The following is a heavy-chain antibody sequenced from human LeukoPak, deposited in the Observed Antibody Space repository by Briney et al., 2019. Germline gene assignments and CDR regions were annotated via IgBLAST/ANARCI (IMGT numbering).Heavy chain of an antibody. CDR3: ARESHVTREDS. Sequence: GASVKVSCKASGYTFTSYGISWVRQAPGQGLEWVGWISASNGDTDYAQKFQARVTMTTDTSTSTAYVELRSLRSDDTAVYYCARESHVTREDSWGQGTLVIVSS. CDR2: ISASNGDT. CDR1: GYTFTSYG. J-gene: IGHJ4*02. D-gene: IGHD1-26*01. V-gene: IGHV1-18*01.